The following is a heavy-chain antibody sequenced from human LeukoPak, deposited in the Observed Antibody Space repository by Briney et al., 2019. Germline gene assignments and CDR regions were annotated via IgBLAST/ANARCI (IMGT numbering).Heavy chain of an antibody. CDR2: YSGGT. J-gene: IGHJ4*02. V-gene: IGHV4-59*01. Sequence: YSGGTNYTPSLRSRVTISVDTSKNQFSLKLSSVTAADTAVYYCARSAYCGGDCYFPYYFDYWGQGTLVTVSS. D-gene: IGHD2-21*02. CDR3: ARSAYCGGDCYFPYYFDY.